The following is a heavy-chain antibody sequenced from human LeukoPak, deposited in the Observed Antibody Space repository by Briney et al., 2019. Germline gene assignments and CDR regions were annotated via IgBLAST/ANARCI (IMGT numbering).Heavy chain of an antibody. Sequence: WTSVKVSCKASGYTFTNYALHWVRQAPGQRLEWMGWTNGATGNTRFSQDFQGRLTITIDTSASIAYMDLSSLRSEDTAVYYCARSPGGNARTWLDYRGQGTLVTVSS. D-gene: IGHD4-23*01. CDR2: TNGATGNT. CDR3: ARSPGGNARTWLDY. V-gene: IGHV1-3*02. CDR1: GYTFTNYA. J-gene: IGHJ4*02.